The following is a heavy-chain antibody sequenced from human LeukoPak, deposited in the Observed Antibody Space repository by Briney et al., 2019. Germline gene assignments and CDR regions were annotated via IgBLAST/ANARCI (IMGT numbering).Heavy chain of an antibody. CDR2: ISSSGSTI. CDR3: ARDRWAGSGPDY. Sequence: GGSLRLSCAASGFTFSSYWMSWVRQAPGKGLEWVSYISSSGSTIHYADSVKGRFTISRDNAKNSLYLQMNSLRAEDTALYYCARDRWAGSGPDYWGQGTLVTVSS. V-gene: IGHV3-48*04. J-gene: IGHJ4*02. D-gene: IGHD3-10*01. CDR1: GFTFSSYW.